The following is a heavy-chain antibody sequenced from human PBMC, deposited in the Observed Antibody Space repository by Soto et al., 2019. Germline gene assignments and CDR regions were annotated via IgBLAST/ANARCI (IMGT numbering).Heavy chain of an antibody. CDR3: ARGLSVTLFDN. D-gene: IGHD4-17*01. V-gene: IGHV4-31*03. CDR1: GGSISTGGYY. CDR2: IYYSGST. Sequence: QVQLQESGPGLVKPSQTLSLTCTVSGGSISTGGYYWTWIRQHPGKGLEWIGYIYYSGSTYYNPSLKSRVTISVDASKNQFSLKLSSVTAEDTALYYCARGLSVTLFDNWGQGTLVTVSS. J-gene: IGHJ4*02.